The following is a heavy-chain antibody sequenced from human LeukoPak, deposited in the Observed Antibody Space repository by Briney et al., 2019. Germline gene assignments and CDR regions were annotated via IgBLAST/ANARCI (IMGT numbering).Heavy chain of an antibody. CDR2: INPNSGGT. CDR1: GYTFTGYY. J-gene: IGHJ4*02. CDR3: ARGADYGGNSDPNDY. Sequence: ASVKVSCKASGYTFTGYYMHWVRQAPGQGLEWMGWINPNSGGTNYAQKFQGRVTMTRDTSISTAYMELSRLRSDDTAVYYCARGADYGGNSDPNDYWGQGTLVTVSS. V-gene: IGHV1-2*02. D-gene: IGHD4-23*01.